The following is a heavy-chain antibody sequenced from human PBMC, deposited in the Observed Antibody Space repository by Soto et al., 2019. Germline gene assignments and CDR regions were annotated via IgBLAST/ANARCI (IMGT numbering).Heavy chain of an antibody. CDR1: GFTFSDYY. Sequence: PGGSLRLSCAASGFTFSDYYMSWIRQAPGKGLEWVSYISSSSSYTNYADSVKGRFTISRDNAKNSLYLQMNSLRAEDTAVYYCARDRTSPTGLLWFGELTPIHDNWGQGTLVTVSS. J-gene: IGHJ4*02. V-gene: IGHV3-11*06. CDR2: ISSSSSYT. CDR3: ARDRTSPTGLLWFGELTPIHDN. D-gene: IGHD3-10*01.